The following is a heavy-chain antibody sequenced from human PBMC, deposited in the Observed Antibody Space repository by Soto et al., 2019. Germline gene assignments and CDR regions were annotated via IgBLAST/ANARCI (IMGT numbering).Heavy chain of an antibody. J-gene: IGHJ4*02. CDR3: ARGYYYGSGSYYKGVLDY. V-gene: IGHV3-33*01. CDR1: GFTFSSYG. CDR2: IWYDGSNK. D-gene: IGHD3-10*01. Sequence: LRLSCAASGFTFSSYGMHWVRQAPGKGLEWVAVIWYDGSNKYYADSVKGRFTISRDNSKNTLYLQMNSLRAEDTAVYYCARGYYYGSGSYYKGVLDYWGQGTLVTVSS.